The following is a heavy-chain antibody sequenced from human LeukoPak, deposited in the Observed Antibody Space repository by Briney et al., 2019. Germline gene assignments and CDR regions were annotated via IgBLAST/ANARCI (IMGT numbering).Heavy chain of an antibody. J-gene: IGHJ4*02. V-gene: IGHV3-66*01. CDR1: GFTVSSNY. CDR2: IYSGGST. D-gene: IGHD3-22*01. Sequence: PGGSLRLSCAASGFTVSSNYMSWVRQAPGKGLEWVSVIYSGGSTYYADSVKGRFTISRDNSKNTLYLQMNSLRAEDTAVYYCARGESSGYYRALEYWGQGTLVTVSS. CDR3: ARGESSGYYRALEY.